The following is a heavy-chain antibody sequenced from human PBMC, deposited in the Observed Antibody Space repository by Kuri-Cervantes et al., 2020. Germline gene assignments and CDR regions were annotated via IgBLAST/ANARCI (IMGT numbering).Heavy chain of an antibody. CDR2: SDAGNGNT. CDR3: ARVNYYDSSGYPT. D-gene: IGHD3-22*01. Sequence: ASVKVSCKASGYTFTSYAMHWVRQAPGQRLEWMGWSDAGNGNTKYSQEFQGRVTITRDTSASTAYMELSSLRSEDTAVYYCARVNYYDSSGYPTWGQGTLVTVSS. CDR1: GYTFTSYA. V-gene: IGHV1-3*01. J-gene: IGHJ5*02.